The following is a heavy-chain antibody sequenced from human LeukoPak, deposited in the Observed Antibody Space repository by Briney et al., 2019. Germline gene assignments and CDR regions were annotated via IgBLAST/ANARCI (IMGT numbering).Heavy chain of an antibody. CDR1: GFTFSSYW. Sequence: GGSLRLSCAASGFTFSSYWMSWVRQAPGKGLEWVSSISSSSSYIYYADSVKGRFTISRDNAKNSLYLQMNSLRAEDTAVYYCARDPGPGVNYNWFDPWGQGTLVTVSS. D-gene: IGHD1-14*01. V-gene: IGHV3-21*01. J-gene: IGHJ5*02. CDR3: ARDPGPGVNYNWFDP. CDR2: ISSSSSYI.